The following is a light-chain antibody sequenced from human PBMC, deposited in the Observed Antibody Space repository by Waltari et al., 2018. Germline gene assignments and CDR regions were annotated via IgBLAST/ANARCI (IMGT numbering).Light chain of an antibody. J-gene: IGKJ1*01. CDR3: QHYVRLPAT. Sequence: EILLTQSPGTPSLSPGESATPSCRASQTVNMAIAWYQQKPGQAPRLLIYGASNRATGIPDRFSGSGSGTDFSLTISRLEPEDFAVYYCQHYVRLPATFGQGTKVEIK. CDR2: GAS. CDR1: QTVNMA. V-gene: IGKV3-20*01.